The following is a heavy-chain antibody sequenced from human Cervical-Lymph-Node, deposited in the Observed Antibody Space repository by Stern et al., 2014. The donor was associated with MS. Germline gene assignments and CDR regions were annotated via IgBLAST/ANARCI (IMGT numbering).Heavy chain of an antibody. V-gene: IGHV5-51*03. Sequence: EVQLVESGAEVKRPGESLKISCEGSGYSFSNFWIVWVRQVPGRGLEWMGSISPGASDTTSSPSFRGQVTVSADRSINPAYLQWNSLKASDTATYFCARVGSQGGHSPGYLQYWGQGTLVTVVS. CDR2: ISPGASDT. J-gene: IGHJ1*01. CDR3: ARVGSQGGHSPGYLQY. CDR1: GYSFSNFW. D-gene: IGHD1-26*01.